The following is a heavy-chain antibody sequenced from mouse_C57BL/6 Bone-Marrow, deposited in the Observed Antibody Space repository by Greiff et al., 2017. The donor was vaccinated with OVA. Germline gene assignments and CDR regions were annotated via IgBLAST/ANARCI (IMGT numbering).Heavy chain of an antibody. V-gene: IGHV5-4*01. D-gene: IGHD1-1*01. CDR3: ARVLYCRWYFDV. J-gene: IGHJ1*03. CDR2: ISDGGSYT. CDR1: GFTFSSYA. Sequence: EVQLVESGGGLVKPGGSLKLSCAASGFTFSSYAMSWVRQTPEKRLEWVATISDGGSYTYYPDNVKGRFTISRDNAKNNLYLQMSHLKSEDTAMYYCARVLYCRWYFDVWGTGTTVTVSS.